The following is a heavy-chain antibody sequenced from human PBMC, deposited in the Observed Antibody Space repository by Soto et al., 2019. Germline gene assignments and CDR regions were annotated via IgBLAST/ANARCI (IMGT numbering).Heavy chain of an antibody. J-gene: IGHJ6*03. Sequence: GGSLRLSCAAAGLSGSSNYMSWVRQAPGKGLEWVSVIYSGGSTYYADSVKGRFTISRHNSKNTLYLQMNSLRAEDTAVYYCARIGGYSGYDYGNYYYYYYMDVWGKGTTVTVSS. CDR1: GLSGSSNY. V-gene: IGHV3-53*04. CDR2: IYSGGST. CDR3: ARIGGYSGYDYGNYYYYYYMDV. D-gene: IGHD5-12*01.